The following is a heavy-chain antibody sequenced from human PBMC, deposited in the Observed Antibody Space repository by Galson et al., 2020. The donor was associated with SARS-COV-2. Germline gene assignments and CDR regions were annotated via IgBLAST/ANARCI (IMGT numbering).Heavy chain of an antibody. CDR2: ISSSSYI. D-gene: IGHD5-12*01. CDR1: GFTFSSYS. Sequence: GGSLRLSCAASGFTFSSYSMNWVRQAPGKGLEWVSSISSSSYIYYADSVKGRFTISRDNAKNSLYLQMNSLRAEDTAVYYCATPRGYSGYDFDYWGQGTLVTVSS. V-gene: IGHV3-21*01. CDR3: ATPRGYSGYDFDY. J-gene: IGHJ4*02.